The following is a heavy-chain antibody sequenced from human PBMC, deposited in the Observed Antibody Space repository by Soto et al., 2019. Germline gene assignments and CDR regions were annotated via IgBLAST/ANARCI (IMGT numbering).Heavy chain of an antibody. J-gene: IGHJ4*02. V-gene: IGHV1-69*02. CDR3: AASSGSGYRAFDY. CDR1: GDTFSFYT. D-gene: IGHD3-10*01. CDR2: VNPIVSMS. Sequence: QVQLVQSGAEVKKPGSSVKVSCKASGDTFSFYTINWVRQAPGLGLEWMGRVNPIVSMSNYAQKSQGRVTITAAKSTNTAYMQLSSLRSEDTAIYYCAASSGSGYRAFDYWGQGALVTVSS.